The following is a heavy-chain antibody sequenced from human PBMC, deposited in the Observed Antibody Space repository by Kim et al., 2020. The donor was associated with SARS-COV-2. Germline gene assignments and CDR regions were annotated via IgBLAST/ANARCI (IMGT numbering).Heavy chain of an antibody. CDR1: GGSFSGYY. CDR2: INHSGST. V-gene: IGHV4-34*01. Sequence: SETLSLTCAVYGGSFSGYYWSWIRQPPGKGLEWIGEINHSGSTNYNPSLKSRVTISVDTSKNQFSLKLSSVTAADTAVYYCARGWGRRWFGLTRGYGMDVWGQGTTVTVSS. CDR3: ARGWGRRWFGLTRGYGMDV. J-gene: IGHJ6*02. D-gene: IGHD3-10*01.